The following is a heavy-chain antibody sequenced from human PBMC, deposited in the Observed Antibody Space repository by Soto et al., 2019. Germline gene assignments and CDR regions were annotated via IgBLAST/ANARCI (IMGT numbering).Heavy chain of an antibody. CDR2: TNAGNGNT. CDR1: GYPFTSYP. D-gene: IGHD6-19*01. J-gene: IGHJ4*02. CDR3: ARSPWLVPSIDY. Sequence: ASVKVSCKASGYPFTSYPMHWVRQAPGQGLEWMGWTNAGNGNTKYSQKFQGRVTITRDTSASTAYMELSSLRSEDTAVYYCARSPWLVPSIDYWGQGTLVTVSS. V-gene: IGHV1-3*01.